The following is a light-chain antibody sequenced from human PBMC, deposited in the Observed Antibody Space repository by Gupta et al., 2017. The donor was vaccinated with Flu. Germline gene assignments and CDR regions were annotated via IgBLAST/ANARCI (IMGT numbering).Light chain of an antibody. Sequence: EVVMTQSPAILSVSPGERATLSCRASQSLRSDLAWYQQKPGQAPRLLIYGASTRAAGVPARFSGSGYGTEFTLTISSRQSEDFAVYYCQQYHNWPPITFGQGTRMEIK. CDR3: QQYHNWPPIT. J-gene: IGKJ5*01. CDR2: GAS. CDR1: QSLRSD. V-gene: IGKV3-15*01.